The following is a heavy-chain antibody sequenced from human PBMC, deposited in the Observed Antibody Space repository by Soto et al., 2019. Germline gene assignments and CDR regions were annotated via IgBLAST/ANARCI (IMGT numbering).Heavy chain of an antibody. Sequence: QVQLVQSVAEVKKPGASVKVSCKASGYTFTSYAMHWVRQAPGQRLEWMGWINAGNGNTKYSQKFQGRVTITRDTSASTAYLELSSLRSEDTAVYYCARVPGYSIGDLWGRGTLVTVSS. CDR1: GYTFTSYA. CDR2: INAGNGNT. CDR3: ARVPGYSIGDL. J-gene: IGHJ2*01. V-gene: IGHV1-3*01. D-gene: IGHD2-21*01.